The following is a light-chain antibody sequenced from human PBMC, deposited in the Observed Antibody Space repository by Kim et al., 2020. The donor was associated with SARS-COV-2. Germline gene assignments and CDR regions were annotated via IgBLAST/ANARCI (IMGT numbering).Light chain of an antibody. V-gene: IGLV3-21*04. CDR3: QVWDSSSDHVV. CDR1: NIGSKN. J-gene: IGLJ2*01. Sequence: APGKTDRMTCGGNNIGSKNVHWYQQRPGQAPVVVIYYESDRPSRIPERFSGSNSGNTATLTISRVEAGDEADYYCQVWDSSSDHVVFGGGTKLTVL. CDR2: YES.